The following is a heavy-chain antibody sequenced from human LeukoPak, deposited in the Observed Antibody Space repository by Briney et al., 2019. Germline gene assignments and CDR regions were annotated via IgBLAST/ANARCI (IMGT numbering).Heavy chain of an antibody. CDR2: ISSSGSTI. CDR1: GFTFSDYY. Sequence: GGSLRLSCAASGFTFSDYYMSWIRQAPGKGLEWVSYISSSGSTIYYADSVKGRFTISRDNAKNSLYLQMNSLRAEDTAVCYCARSAATNYFDYWGQGTLVTVSS. V-gene: IGHV3-11*01. CDR3: ARSAATNYFDY. D-gene: IGHD6-13*01. J-gene: IGHJ4*02.